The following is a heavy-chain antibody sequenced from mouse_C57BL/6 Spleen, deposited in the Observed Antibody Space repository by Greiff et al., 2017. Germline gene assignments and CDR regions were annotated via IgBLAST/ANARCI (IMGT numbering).Heavy chain of an antibody. J-gene: IGHJ1*03. CDR2: INPSSGYT. D-gene: IGHD1-1*01. V-gene: IGHV1-7*01. CDR3: ASPLITTVVAHWYFDV. Sequence: VQLVESGAELAKPGASVKLSCKASGYTFTSYWMHWVKQRPGQGLEWIGYINPSSGYTKYNQKFKDKATLTADKSSSTAYMQLSSLTYEDSAVYYCASPLITTVVAHWYFDVWGTGTTVTVSS. CDR1: GYTFTSYW.